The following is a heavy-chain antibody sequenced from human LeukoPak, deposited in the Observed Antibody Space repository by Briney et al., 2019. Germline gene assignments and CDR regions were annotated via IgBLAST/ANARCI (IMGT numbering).Heavy chain of an antibody. CDR2: ISWNSGSI. J-gene: IGHJ4*02. Sequence: GGSLRLSCAASGFTFNDYAMHWVRQAPGQGLEWVSGISWNSGSIGYADSVKGRFTISRDNAKNSLYLQMNSLRAEDTALYYCAKEFCSGGSCYGFYWGQGTLVTVSS. CDR1: GFTFNDYA. CDR3: AKEFCSGGSCYGFY. V-gene: IGHV3-9*01. D-gene: IGHD2-15*01.